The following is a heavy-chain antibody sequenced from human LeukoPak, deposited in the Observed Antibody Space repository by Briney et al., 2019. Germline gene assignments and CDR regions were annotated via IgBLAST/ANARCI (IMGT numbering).Heavy chain of an antibody. D-gene: IGHD5-18*01. CDR1: GYTFTNYA. CDR3: ARGQTTTMVIQHFDY. J-gene: IGHJ4*02. V-gene: IGHV1-3*01. Sequence: ASVKVSCKASGYTFTNYAVHWVRQAPGQRLEWMGWINAGTGNTKYSQKFQGRVTISRDTSASTVYMELSSLRSEDTAVYYCARGQTTTMVIQHFDYWGQGTLVTVSS. CDR2: INAGTGNT.